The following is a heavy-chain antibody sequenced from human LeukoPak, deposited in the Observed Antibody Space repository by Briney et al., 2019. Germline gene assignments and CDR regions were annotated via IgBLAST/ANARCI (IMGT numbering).Heavy chain of an antibody. D-gene: IGHD3-3*01. CDR3: ARAIFGVVGYYYYYMDV. Sequence: PSETLSLTCTVSGGSISSGGYYWSWIRQPPGKGLEWIGSIYYSGSTYYNPSLKSRVTISVDTSKNQFSLKLSSVTAADTAVYYCARAIFGVVGYYYYYMDVWGKGTTVTVSS. CDR2: IYYSGST. V-gene: IGHV4-39*07. CDR1: GGSISSGGYY. J-gene: IGHJ6*03.